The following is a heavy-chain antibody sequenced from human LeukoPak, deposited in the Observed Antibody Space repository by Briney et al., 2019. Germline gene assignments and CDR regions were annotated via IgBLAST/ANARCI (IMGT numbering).Heavy chain of an antibody. V-gene: IGHV3-30*18. CDR3: AKDQGGDFAYYFDY. J-gene: IGHJ4*02. CDR2: CSSDGSSK. D-gene: IGHD4-17*01. CDR1: GFTFSTYG. Sequence: GGSLRLSCAASGFTFSTYGMNWVRQAPGKGLEWVAVCSSDGSSKYYADSVKGRFTISRDNAKNTLYLQMNSLRTEDTAVYYCAKDQGGDFAYYFDYWGQGTLVTVSS.